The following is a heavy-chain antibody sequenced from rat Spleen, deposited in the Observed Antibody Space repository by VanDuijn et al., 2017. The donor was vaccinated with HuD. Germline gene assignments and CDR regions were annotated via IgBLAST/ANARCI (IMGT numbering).Heavy chain of an antibody. J-gene: IGHJ4*01. V-gene: IGHV5-19*01. CDR3: TRHNSGYGVMDA. CDR1: GFTLSNYG. D-gene: IGHD4-3*01. CDR2: ISPSGGIT. Sequence: EVQLAESGGGLVQPGRSLKLSCAASGFTLSNYGMHWIRQAPTKGLEWVASISPSGGITDYRDSVKGRFTISRDNAKSTLYLQMDSLRSEDTATYYCTRHNSGYGVMDAWGQGASVTVSS.